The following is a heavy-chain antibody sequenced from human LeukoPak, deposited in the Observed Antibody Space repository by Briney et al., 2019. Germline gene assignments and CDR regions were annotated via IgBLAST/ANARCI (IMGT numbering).Heavy chain of an antibody. D-gene: IGHD2-21*02. Sequence: PGGSLRLSCAASGFTFSSYWMHWVRQAPGKGLVWVSRINSDVSSTIYADSVKGRFTIARGNSKNTLYLPMNSLRAEDTAVYYCARDIVVVTAMSWFDPWGQGTLVTVSS. CDR1: GFTFSSYW. CDR2: INSDVSST. J-gene: IGHJ5*02. CDR3: ARDIVVVTAMSWFDP. V-gene: IGHV3-74*01.